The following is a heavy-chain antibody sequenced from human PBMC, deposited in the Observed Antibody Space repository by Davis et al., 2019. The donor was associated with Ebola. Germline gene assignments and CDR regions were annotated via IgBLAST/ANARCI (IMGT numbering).Heavy chain of an antibody. V-gene: IGHV6-1*01. D-gene: IGHD6-13*01. J-gene: IGHJ4*02. CDR1: GDSVSSNSVV. Sequence: SQTLSLTCAISGDSVSSNSVVWNWIRQSPSRGLEWLGRTYYRSKWYNDYAVSVKSRITINPDTSKNKISLKLTSVTAADTAVYYCASPKVPGMAAAPFDYWGQGTLVTVSS. CDR2: TYYRSKWYN. CDR3: ASPKVPGMAAAPFDY.